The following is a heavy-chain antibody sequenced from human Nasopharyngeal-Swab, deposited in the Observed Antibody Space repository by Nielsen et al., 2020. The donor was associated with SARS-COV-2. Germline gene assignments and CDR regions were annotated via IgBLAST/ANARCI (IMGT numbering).Heavy chain of an antibody. CDR3: ARGRNTVKGDY. D-gene: IGHD4-17*01. V-gene: IGHV3-7*05. J-gene: IGHJ4*02. CDR1: GFTFSSYW. CDR2: IKQDGSEK. Sequence: GESLKISCAASGFTFSSYWMSWVRQAPGKGLEWVANIKQDGSEKYYVDSVKGRFTISRDNAKNSLYLQMNSLRAEDTAVYYCARGRNTVKGDYWGQGTLVTVSS.